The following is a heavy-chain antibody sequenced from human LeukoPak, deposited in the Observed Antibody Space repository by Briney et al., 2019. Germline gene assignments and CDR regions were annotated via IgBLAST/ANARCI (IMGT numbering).Heavy chain of an antibody. CDR3: ARALTYYDFWSGYPHFDY. Sequence: SETLSLTCTVSGGSISSCDYYWSWIRQPPGKGLGWIGYIYYRGSTYYNPALKSRVTISVATSKNHFSLKLSYVTAADRAVYYCARALTYYDFWSGYPHFDYWGQGTLVTVSS. CDR2: IYYRGST. D-gene: IGHD3-3*01. CDR1: GGSISSCDYY. V-gene: IGHV4-30-4*02. J-gene: IGHJ4*02.